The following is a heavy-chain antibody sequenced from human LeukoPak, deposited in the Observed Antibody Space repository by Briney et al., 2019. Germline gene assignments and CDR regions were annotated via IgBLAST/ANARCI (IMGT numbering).Heavy chain of an antibody. CDR1: GFTFDDYA. Sequence: PGGSLRLSCAASGFTFDDYAMHWVRQAPGKGLEWVSGISWNSGSIGYADSVKGRFTISRDNAKNSLYLQMNSLRAEDTALYYCAKDMGDGYSSGWLDYWGQGTLVTVSS. CDR3: AKDMGDGYSSGWLDY. CDR2: ISWNSGSI. J-gene: IGHJ4*02. V-gene: IGHV3-9*01. D-gene: IGHD6-19*01.